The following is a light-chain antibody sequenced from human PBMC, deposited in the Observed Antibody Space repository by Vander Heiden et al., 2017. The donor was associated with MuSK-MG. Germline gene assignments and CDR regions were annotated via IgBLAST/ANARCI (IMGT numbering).Light chain of an antibody. CDR3: QQYNTYSYT. V-gene: IGKV1-5*01. Sequence: DIQMTQSTSTLSASAGDRDTITCWASQSISSWLASYQHKPGIAPKLLIYDVSSFESAVPSTFSASRSRTEFTLTVSSRLPDDLATYYCQQYNTYSYTFGQGTKLEIK. CDR2: DVS. CDR1: QSISSW. J-gene: IGKJ2*01.